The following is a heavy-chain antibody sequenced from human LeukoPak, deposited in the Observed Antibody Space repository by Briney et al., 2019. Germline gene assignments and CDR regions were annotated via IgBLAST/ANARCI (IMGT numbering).Heavy chain of an antibody. CDR3: ARHLAGDSLYRHFDY. D-gene: IGHD5/OR15-5a*01. Sequence: GGTLRLSCTASAITFSNFWMLWVRQAPGKGREGVANIKEDGSETTYVDSVKGRFTIPRYNGKNSLFPHMNSRSGEDTAIYYCARHLAGDSLYRHFDYWVQGTLVTVSS. CDR2: IKEDGSET. J-gene: IGHJ4*02. V-gene: IGHV3-7*04. CDR1: AITFSNFW.